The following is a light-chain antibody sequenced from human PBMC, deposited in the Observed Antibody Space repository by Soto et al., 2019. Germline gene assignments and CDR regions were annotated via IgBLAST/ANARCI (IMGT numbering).Light chain of an antibody. CDR1: QDITNY. J-gene: IGKJ4*01. CDR3: QQYDNLPLLT. Sequence: DLQMTQSPSSLSASVGDRVTITCQASQDITNYLNWYQQKPGKAPKLLIYDASHLETGVPSRFSGSGSGTDFTFTISSLQPEDFATYYCQQYDNLPLLTFGGGTRVEIK. V-gene: IGKV1-33*01. CDR2: DAS.